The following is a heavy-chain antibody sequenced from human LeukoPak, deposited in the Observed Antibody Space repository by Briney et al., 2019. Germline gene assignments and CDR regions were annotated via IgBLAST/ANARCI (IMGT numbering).Heavy chain of an antibody. CDR1: GASSSSYY. CDR3: AGEEGNWFDP. J-gene: IGHJ5*02. Sequence: PSETLSLTCTVSGASSSSYYWSWIRQPPGKGLEWIGYISHTGSTKYNPSLESRVTISVDRSNNQVSLRLTSVNSADTAIYYCAGEEGNWFDPWGQGTLVTVSS. D-gene: IGHD2/OR15-2a*01. V-gene: IGHV4-59*01. CDR2: ISHTGST.